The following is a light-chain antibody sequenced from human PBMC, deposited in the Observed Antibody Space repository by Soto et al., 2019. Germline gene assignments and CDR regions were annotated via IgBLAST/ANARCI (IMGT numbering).Light chain of an antibody. Sequence: DIQMTQSPSSLSASVGDRVTITCRASQSISSYLNWYQQKPGIAPKLLIYAASSLQSGVPSRFSGSGSGTDFTLTISRLQPEDFATYYCQQSYSTPQTFGQGTKVEIK. V-gene: IGKV1-39*01. J-gene: IGKJ1*01. CDR2: AAS. CDR1: QSISSY. CDR3: QQSYSTPQT.